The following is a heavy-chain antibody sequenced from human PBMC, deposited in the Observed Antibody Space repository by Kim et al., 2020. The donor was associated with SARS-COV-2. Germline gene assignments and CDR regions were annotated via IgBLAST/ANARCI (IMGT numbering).Heavy chain of an antibody. Sequence: NTKYSQKFQGRVTITRDTSASTAYMELSSLRSEDTAVYYCARYGPESFDFWGQGTLVTVSS. J-gene: IGHJ4*02. V-gene: IGHV1-3*01. CDR2: NT. D-gene: IGHD3-10*01. CDR3: ARYGPESFDF.